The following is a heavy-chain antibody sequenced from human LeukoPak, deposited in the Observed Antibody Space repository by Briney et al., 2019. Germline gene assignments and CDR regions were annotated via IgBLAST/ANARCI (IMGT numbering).Heavy chain of an antibody. Sequence: GGSLRLSCAVSGFTFSSYAMTWVRQAPGKGLEWVSSITNSGKSTYYADSVKGRFTIPRDNSKNTLYLQMNSLRAEDTAVYYCARGTWGPQYWGLGTLVTVSS. D-gene: IGHD7-27*01. CDR2: ITNSGKST. CDR3: ARGTWGPQY. V-gene: IGHV3-23*01. CDR1: GFTFSSYA. J-gene: IGHJ4*02.